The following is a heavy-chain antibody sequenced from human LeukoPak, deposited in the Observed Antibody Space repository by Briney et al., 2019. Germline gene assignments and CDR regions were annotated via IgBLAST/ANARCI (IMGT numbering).Heavy chain of an antibody. CDR2: ISYDGSNK. J-gene: IGHJ4*02. Sequence: GGSLRLSCAASGFTFSSYGMHWVRQAPGKGLEWVAVISYDGSNKYYADSVKGRFTISRDNSKNTLYLQMNSLRAEDTAVYYCAKDPGGSWFFDYWGQGTLVTVSS. CDR3: AKDPGGSWFFDY. D-gene: IGHD6-13*01. CDR1: GFTFSSYG. V-gene: IGHV3-30*18.